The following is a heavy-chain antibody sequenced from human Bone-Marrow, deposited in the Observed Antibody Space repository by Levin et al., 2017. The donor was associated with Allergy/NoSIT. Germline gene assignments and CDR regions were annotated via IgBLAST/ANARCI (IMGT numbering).Heavy chain of an antibody. CDR3: ARESSDVSYWFDL. J-gene: IGHJ5*02. D-gene: IGHD3-10*01. CDR1: GYNFGDYH. CDR2: INPNSGGT. Sequence: GASVKVSCKASGYNFGDYHIHWVRQAPGQGLEWMGWINPNSGGTHFAQKFLGRVTLTTDTSVSTSYMALGRLTSDDTAVYYCARESSDVSYWFDLWGQGTLVTVSS. V-gene: IGHV1-2*02.